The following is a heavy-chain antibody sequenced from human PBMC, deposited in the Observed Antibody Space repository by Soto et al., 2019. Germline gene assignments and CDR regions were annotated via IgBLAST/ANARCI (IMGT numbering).Heavy chain of an antibody. D-gene: IGHD3-10*01. Sequence: SVKVSCKASGFTFTSSAMQWVRQARGQRLEWIGWIVVGSGNTNYAQKFQERVTITRDMSTSTAYMELGSLRSEDTAVYYCAASDPALLWFGAPYGMDVWGQGTTVTVSS. V-gene: IGHV1-58*02. CDR2: IVVGSGNT. CDR1: GFTFTSSA. CDR3: AASDPALLWFGAPYGMDV. J-gene: IGHJ6*02.